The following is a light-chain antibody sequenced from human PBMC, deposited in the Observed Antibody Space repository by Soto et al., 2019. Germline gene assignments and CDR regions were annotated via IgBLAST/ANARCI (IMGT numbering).Light chain of an antibody. V-gene: IGLV2-11*01. CDR2: DVS. Sequence: QSALTQPRSVSGSPGQSVTISCTGTSGDVGGYNYVSWYQQHPGEAPELMIYDVSKRPSGVPDRFSGSKSGNTAALTISGLQAEDEADYYCCSYAGNSYVFGTGTKVTVL. CDR3: CSYAGNSYV. CDR1: SGDVGGYNY. J-gene: IGLJ1*01.